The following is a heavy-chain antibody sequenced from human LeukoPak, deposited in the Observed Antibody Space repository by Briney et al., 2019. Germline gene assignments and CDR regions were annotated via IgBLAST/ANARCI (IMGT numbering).Heavy chain of an antibody. V-gene: IGHV4-34*01. CDR3: ARQGTWASAFDY. J-gene: IGHJ4*02. CDR2: ISHSGST. CDR1: GGSFSGYY. Sequence: PSETLSLTCAVYGGSFSGYYWSWIRQPPGKGLEWIGEISHSGSTNYNPSLKSRVTISVDTSKNQFSLKLSSVTAADTAVYYCARQGTWASAFDYWGQGTLVTVSS. D-gene: IGHD7-27*01.